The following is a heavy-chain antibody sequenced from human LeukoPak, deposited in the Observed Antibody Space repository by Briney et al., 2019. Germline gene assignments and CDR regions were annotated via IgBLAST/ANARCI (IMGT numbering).Heavy chain of an antibody. J-gene: IGHJ4*02. CDR1: GGSFSGYY. V-gene: IGHV4-34*01. Sequence: SETLSLTCAVYGGSFSGYYWSWIRQPPGKGLEWIGEINHSGSTNYNPSLKSRVTISVDTSKSQFSLKLSSVTAADTAVYYCARGAPQDIVVVPAAPSFDYWGQGTLVTVSS. CDR2: INHSGST. CDR3: ARGAPQDIVVVPAAPSFDY. D-gene: IGHD2-2*01.